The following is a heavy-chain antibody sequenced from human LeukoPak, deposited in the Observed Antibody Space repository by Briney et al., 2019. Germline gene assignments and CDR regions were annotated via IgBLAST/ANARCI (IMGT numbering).Heavy chain of an antibody. CDR2: INPNSGGT. Sequence: ASVTVSCKASGNTFTVYYMHWVRQAPGQGLEWMGWINPNSGGTNYAQKFQGRVTMTRDTSISTAYMELSRLRSDDTAVYYCAREGDSMSSSDLYYFDYWGQGTLVTVSS. CDR1: GNTFTVYY. V-gene: IGHV1-2*02. CDR3: AREGDSMSSSDLYYFDY. J-gene: IGHJ4*02. D-gene: IGHD6-6*01.